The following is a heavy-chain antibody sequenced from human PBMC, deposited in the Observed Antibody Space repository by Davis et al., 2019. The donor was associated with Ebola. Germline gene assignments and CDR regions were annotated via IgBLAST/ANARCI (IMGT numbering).Heavy chain of an antibody. CDR1: GFTFSSYG. Sequence: GESLKISCAASGFTFSSYGMHCVRQAPGKGLEWVAFIRYDGSNKYYADSVKGRFTISRDNSKNTLYLQMNSLRAEVTAVYYCAKDGQWLFDYWGQGTLVTVSS. J-gene: IGHJ4*02. CDR3: AKDGQWLFDY. CDR2: IRYDGSNK. V-gene: IGHV3-30*02. D-gene: IGHD6-19*01.